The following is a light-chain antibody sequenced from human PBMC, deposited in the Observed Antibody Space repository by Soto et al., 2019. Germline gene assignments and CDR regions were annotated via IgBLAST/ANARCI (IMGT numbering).Light chain of an antibody. J-gene: IGKJ4*01. CDR1: QGVSSS. CDR2: AAT. CDR3: QQSYSFLT. V-gene: IGKV1-9*01. Sequence: IQLTQSPPSLSASVGDRVTITCRASQGVSSSLAWYHQQPGKAPKLLIYAATTLQSGVPSRFSGSGSGTDFTLTISSLQPEDFATYYCQQSYSFLTFGGGTKVDIK.